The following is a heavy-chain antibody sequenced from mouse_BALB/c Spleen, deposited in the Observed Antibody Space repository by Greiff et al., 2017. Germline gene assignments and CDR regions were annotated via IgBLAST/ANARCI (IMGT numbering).Heavy chain of an antibody. CDR3: ESGGATERYYFDY. Sequence: EVQLVESGGGLVKPGGSLKLSCAASGFSFSDYYMYWVRQTPEKRLEWVATISDCGSYTYYPDSVKGRFTISRDNAKNNLYLQMSRLKSEDTAMYYCESGGATERYYFDYWGQGTTLTVSS. CDR1: GFSFSDYY. J-gene: IGHJ2*01. D-gene: IGHD1-1*01. V-gene: IGHV5-4*02. CDR2: ISDCGSYT.